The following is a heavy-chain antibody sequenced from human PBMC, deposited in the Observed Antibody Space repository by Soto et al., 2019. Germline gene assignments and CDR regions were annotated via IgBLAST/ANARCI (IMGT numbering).Heavy chain of an antibody. CDR2: ISGSDGKT. D-gene: IGHD3-3*01. CDR3: ARWSYLDY. J-gene: IGHJ4*02. CDR1: GFSFFSYA. V-gene: IGHV3-23*01. Sequence: WGSLRLSCAASGFSFFSYALIWVRQAPGKGLEWVSTISGSDGKTFYADSVKGRFSISRDTSQSTLYLQMNSLRADDTAMYYCARWSYLDYWGQGTRVTVSS.